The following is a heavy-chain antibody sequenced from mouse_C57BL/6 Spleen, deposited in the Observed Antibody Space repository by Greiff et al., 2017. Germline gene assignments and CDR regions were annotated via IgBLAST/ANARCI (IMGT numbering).Heavy chain of an antibody. J-gene: IGHJ3*01. V-gene: IGHV1-82*01. CDR1: GYAFSSSW. Sequence: VQLKESGPELVKPGASVKISCKASGYAFSSSWMNWVKQRPGKGLEWIGRIYPGDGDTNYNGKFKGKATLTADKSSSTAYMQLSSLTSEDSAVYFCARMGNDYLFAYWGQGTLVTVSA. CDR2: IYPGDGDT. CDR3: ARMGNDYLFAY. D-gene: IGHD2-4*01.